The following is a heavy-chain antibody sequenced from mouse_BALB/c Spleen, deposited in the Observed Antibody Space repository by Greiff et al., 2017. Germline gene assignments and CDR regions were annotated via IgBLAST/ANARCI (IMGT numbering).Heavy chain of an antibody. CDR1: GFTFSNYW. Sequence: EVMLVESGGGLVQPGGSMKLSCVASGFTFSNYWMNWVRQSPEKGLEWVAEIRLKSNNYATHYAESVKGRFTISRDDSKSSVYLQMNNLRAEDTGIYYCTRHGYYAMDYWGQGTSVTVSS. V-gene: IGHV6-6*02. CDR3: TRHGYYAMDY. CDR2: IRLKSNNYAT. J-gene: IGHJ4*01.